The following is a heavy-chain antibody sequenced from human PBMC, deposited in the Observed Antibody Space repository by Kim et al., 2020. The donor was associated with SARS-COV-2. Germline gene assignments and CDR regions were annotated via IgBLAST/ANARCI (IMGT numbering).Heavy chain of an antibody. J-gene: IGHJ4*02. CDR1: GFTVSSNY. CDR3: AAPAYDILTGYFVDRDPYHFDY. CDR2: IYSGGST. Sequence: GGSLRLSCAASGFTVSSNYMSWVRQAPGKGLEWVSVIYSGGSTYYADSVKGRFTISRDNSKNTLYLQMNSLRAEDTAVYYCAAPAYDILTGYFVDRDPYHFDYWGQGTLVTVSS. V-gene: IGHV3-66*02. D-gene: IGHD3-9*01.